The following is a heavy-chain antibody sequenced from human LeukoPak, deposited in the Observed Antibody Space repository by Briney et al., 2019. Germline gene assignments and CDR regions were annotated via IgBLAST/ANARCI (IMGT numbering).Heavy chain of an antibody. CDR1: AGSINNYY. CDR3: ARGRYCSADICSGGDAFDI. J-gene: IGHJ3*02. D-gene: IGHD2-15*01. V-gene: IGHV4-4*07. Sequence: PSDTLSLTCTVSAGSINNYYWSWIPQPAGKGLESIGRIYTRRSTNYNPSLKSRVTMSVDTSKHQFSLKLSSVTDADTAVYYCARGRYCSADICSGGDAFDIWGQGTMVSVSS. CDR2: IYTRRST.